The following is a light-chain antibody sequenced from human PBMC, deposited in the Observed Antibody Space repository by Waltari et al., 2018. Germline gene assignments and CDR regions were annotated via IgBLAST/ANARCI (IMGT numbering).Light chain of an antibody. CDR3: YAYAGTRGV. CDR2: EAN. Sequence: QSALTQPASVSGSPGQPITISCTGTSCAIASFNLVSWCQQHPGKAPKLIIYEANKRPSGVSSRFSGSKSGNTASLTISGPQAEDEANYYCYAYAGTRGVFGTGTKVTVL. J-gene: IGLJ1*01. V-gene: IGLV2-23*01. CDR1: SCAIASFNL.